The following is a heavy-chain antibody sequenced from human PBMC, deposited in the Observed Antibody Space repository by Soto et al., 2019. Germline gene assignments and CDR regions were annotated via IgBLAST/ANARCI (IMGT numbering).Heavy chain of an antibody. CDR2: ISYDGSNK. J-gene: IGHJ6*02. V-gene: IGHV3-30*18. Sequence: GVSLRLSFAAPGFTFSSYCMHWVRQAPGKGLEWVAVISYDGSNKYYADSVKGRFTISRDNSKNTLYLQMNSLRAEDTAVYYCAKQVRGPVFGPRYYYYYGMDVWGQGTTVTVSS. CDR3: AKQVRGPVFGPRYYYYYGMDV. CDR1: GFTFSSYC. D-gene: IGHD3-10*01.